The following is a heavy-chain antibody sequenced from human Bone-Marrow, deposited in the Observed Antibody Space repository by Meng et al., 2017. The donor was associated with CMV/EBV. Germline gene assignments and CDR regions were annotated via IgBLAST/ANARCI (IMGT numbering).Heavy chain of an antibody. CDR3: AKTLRGSAPFGY. J-gene: IGHJ4*02. Sequence: GESLKISCAASGFTFSSYAMSWVRQAPGKGLEWVSVIYSGGSSTYYADSVKGRFTISRDNSKNTLYLQMNSLTAEDTAVYYRAKTLRGSAPFGYWGQGTLVTVSS. V-gene: IGHV3-23*03. CDR1: GFTFSSYA. CDR2: IYSGGSST.